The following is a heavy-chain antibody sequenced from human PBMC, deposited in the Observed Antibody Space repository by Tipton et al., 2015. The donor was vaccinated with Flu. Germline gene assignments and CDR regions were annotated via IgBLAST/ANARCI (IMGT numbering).Heavy chain of an antibody. CDR1: GGSISSYY. Sequence: TLSLTCTVSGGSISSYYWSWIRQPAGKGLEWIGRIYTSGSTNYNPSLKSRVTMSVDTPKNQFSLKLSSVTAADTAVYYCARASFYGSGTLHGMDVWGQGTTVTVSS. V-gene: IGHV4-4*07. CDR2: IYTSGST. J-gene: IGHJ6*02. D-gene: IGHD3-10*01. CDR3: ARASFYGSGTLHGMDV.